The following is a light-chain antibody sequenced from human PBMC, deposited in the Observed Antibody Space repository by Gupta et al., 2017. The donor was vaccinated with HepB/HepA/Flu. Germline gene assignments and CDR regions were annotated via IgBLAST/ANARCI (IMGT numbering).Light chain of an antibody. CDR3: QQYHVSPWT. CDR2: WAS. CDR1: QSLLYSPNKKNF. Sequence: DIVMTQSPASLAASLGERATINCKSSQSLLYSPNKKNFLARYQQKPVQPPKLLNHWASTREPGVPDRFSGSASVTDFTLTISSLQAEDVAVYFCQQYHVSPWTFGPGTKVEIK. J-gene: IGKJ1*01. V-gene: IGKV4-1*01.